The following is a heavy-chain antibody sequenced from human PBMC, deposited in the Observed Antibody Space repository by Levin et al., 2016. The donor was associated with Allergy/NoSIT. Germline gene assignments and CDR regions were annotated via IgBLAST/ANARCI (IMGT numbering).Heavy chain of an antibody. D-gene: IGHD3-3*01. J-gene: IGHJ6*03. Sequence: WVRQAPGQRLEWMGWINAGNGNTKYSQKFQGRVTITRDTSASTAYMELSSLRSEDTAVYYCARTGIFGVVKRGRYYMDVWGKGTTVTVSS. CDR2: INAGNGNT. CDR3: ARTGIFGVVKRGRYYMDV. V-gene: IGHV1-3*01.